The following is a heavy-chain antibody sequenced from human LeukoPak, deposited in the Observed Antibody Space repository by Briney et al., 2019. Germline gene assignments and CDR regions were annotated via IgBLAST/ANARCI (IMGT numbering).Heavy chain of an antibody. J-gene: IGHJ5*02. CDR2: INQDGSEE. Sequence: GGSLRLSCGASGFSFSDYWMTWVRQAPGKGLEWVANINQDGSEEYYVASVKGRFTISRDNAKNSLYLQMTSLRAEDTAVYYCARDGSKSCSGGSCYLNWFDPWGQGTLVTVSS. D-gene: IGHD2-15*01. V-gene: IGHV3-7*01. CDR3: ARDGSKSCSGGSCYLNWFDP. CDR1: GFSFSDYW.